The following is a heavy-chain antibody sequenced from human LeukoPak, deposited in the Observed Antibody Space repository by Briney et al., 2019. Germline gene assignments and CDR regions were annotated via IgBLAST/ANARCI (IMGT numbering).Heavy chain of an antibody. CDR1: GYTXTNYG. CDR3: ARACGWAREDYKADAFDI. D-gene: IGHD5-24*01. CDR2: INVYNGNT. Sequence: ASVKVSCKASGYTXTNYGINWVRQAPGQGLEWMGCINVYNGNTNYAQKVQGRVTITADTSTSTAYMELRSLRSDDTAVYYCARACGWAREDYKADAFDIWGQGTMVTVSS. J-gene: IGHJ3*02. V-gene: IGHV1-18*01.